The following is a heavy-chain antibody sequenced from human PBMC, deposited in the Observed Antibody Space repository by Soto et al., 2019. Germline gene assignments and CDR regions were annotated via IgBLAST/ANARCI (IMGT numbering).Heavy chain of an antibody. J-gene: IGHJ4*02. CDR3: ARTYYYDSSGYYWQYFDY. V-gene: IGHV1-69*02. CDR2: IIPILGIA. D-gene: IGHD3-22*01. CDR1: GGTFSSYT. Sequence: QVQLVQSGAEVKKPGSSVKVSCKASGGTFSSYTISWVRQAPGQGLEWMGRIIPILGIANYAQKFQGRVTITADKSTSTAYREMSSLRSEDTAVYYCARTYYYDSSGYYWQYFDYWGQGTLVTVSS.